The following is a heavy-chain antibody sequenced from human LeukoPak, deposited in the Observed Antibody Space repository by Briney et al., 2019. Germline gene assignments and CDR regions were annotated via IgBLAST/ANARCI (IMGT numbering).Heavy chain of an antibody. Sequence: GGSLRLSCAASGFTVSSNYMSWVRQAPGKGLEWVSVIYSGGSTYYADSVKGRFTVSRDNSKNTLYLQMNSLRAEDTAVYYCAKSDDYGGNQSDYWGQGTLVTVSS. CDR1: GFTVSSNY. CDR3: AKSDDYGGNQSDY. D-gene: IGHD4-23*01. CDR2: IYSGGST. V-gene: IGHV3-53*01. J-gene: IGHJ4*02.